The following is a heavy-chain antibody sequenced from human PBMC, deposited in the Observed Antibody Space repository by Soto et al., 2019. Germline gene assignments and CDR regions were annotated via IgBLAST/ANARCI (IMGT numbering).Heavy chain of an antibody. CDR1: GYSFTSYW. CDR3: ASTPGRYSSSSGYFDY. Sequence: GESLKISCKSSGYSFTSYWIGWVRQMPGKGLEWMGIIYPGDSDTRYSPSFQGQVTISADKSISTAYLQWSSLKASDTAMYYCASTPGRYSSSSGYFDYWGQGTLVTVSS. CDR2: IYPGDSDT. J-gene: IGHJ4*02. V-gene: IGHV5-51*01. D-gene: IGHD6-6*01.